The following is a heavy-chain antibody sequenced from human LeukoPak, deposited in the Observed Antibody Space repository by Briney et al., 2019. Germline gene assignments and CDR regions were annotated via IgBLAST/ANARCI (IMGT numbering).Heavy chain of an antibody. CDR3: TRCFLGLVVITNNFNY. V-gene: IGHV3-49*03. D-gene: IGHD3-22*01. CDR1: GFTFGDYA. J-gene: IGHJ4*02. Sequence: QPGRSLRLSCTASGFTFGDYAMSWFRQAPGKGLEWVGFIRSKAYGGTTEYAASVKGRFTISRDDSKSIAYLQMNSLKTEDTAVYYCTRCFLGLVVITNNFNYWGQGTLVTVSS. CDR2: IRSKAYGGTT.